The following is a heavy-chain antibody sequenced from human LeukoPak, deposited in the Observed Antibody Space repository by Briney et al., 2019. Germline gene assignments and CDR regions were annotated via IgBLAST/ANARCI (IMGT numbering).Heavy chain of an antibody. D-gene: IGHD3-22*01. J-gene: IGHJ4*02. CDR1: GFTLSSYE. CDR3: AKVSRAITMIVVVIEGYFDY. Sequence: GGSLRLSCAASGFTLSSYEMNWVRQAPGKGLEWVSYIPSSGSTIYYADSVKGRFTISRDNSKNTLYLQMNSLRAEDTAVYYCAKVSRAITMIVVVIEGYFDYWGQGTLVTVSS. CDR2: IPSSGSTI. V-gene: IGHV3-48*03.